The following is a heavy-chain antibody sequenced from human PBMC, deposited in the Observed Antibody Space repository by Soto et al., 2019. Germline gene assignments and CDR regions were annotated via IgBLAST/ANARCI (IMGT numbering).Heavy chain of an antibody. D-gene: IGHD1-26*01. J-gene: IGHJ4*02. CDR1: GDTHTIYF. V-gene: IGHV1-2*02. CDR3: ARGGSYYAH. CDR2: INSVSGGA. Sequence: QVQLVQSGAEVKQPGASVRVSCKASGDTHTIYFIHWLRQAPGQGLEWMGWINSVSGGANYAPRFQGRVAMPRDRSAATAFMELSRLRSDDTDVYYCARGGSYYAHWGQGTLVTVSS.